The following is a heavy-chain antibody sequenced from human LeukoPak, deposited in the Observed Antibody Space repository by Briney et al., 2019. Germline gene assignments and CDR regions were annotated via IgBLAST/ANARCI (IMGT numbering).Heavy chain of an antibody. Sequence: GGSLRLSCVASGFTLEDYGMSWVRQGPGKGLEWLSYIGSSDSTTHYADSVKGRFTISRDNSKNTLYLQMNSLRAEDTAVYYCAILTRYSSSSDDAFDIWGQGTMVTVSS. CDR1: GFTLEDYG. D-gene: IGHD6-6*01. CDR2: IGSSDSTT. V-gene: IGHV3-23*05. J-gene: IGHJ3*02. CDR3: AILTRYSSSSDDAFDI.